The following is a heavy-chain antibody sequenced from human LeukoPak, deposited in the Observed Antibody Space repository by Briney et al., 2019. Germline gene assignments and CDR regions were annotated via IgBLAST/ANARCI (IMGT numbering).Heavy chain of an antibody. Sequence: GGSLRLSCAASAFTFSSYSMNWVRQAPGKGLEWISYISSSSSTIYYADSVKGRFTISRDNSKNTLYLQMNSLRAEDTAVYYCARDGVTQLSSGWTFDYWGQGTLVTVSS. J-gene: IGHJ4*02. CDR2: ISSSSSTI. D-gene: IGHD6-19*01. CDR3: ARDGVTQLSSGWTFDY. CDR1: AFTFSSYS. V-gene: IGHV3-48*01.